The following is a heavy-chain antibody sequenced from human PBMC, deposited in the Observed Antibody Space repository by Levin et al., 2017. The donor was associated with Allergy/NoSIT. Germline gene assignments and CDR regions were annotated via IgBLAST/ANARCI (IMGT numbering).Heavy chain of an antibody. D-gene: IGHD3-22*01. J-gene: IGHJ5*01. CDR2: LWNDGSKT. Sequence: GGSLRLSCVASGFTFSDYGVNWVRQAPGKGLEWVALLWNDGSKTCYPDSVKGRFTISRDNSKNTLYLQMTSLRVEATAMYYCVRDADNSGHFRWFDSWGQGTLVTVSS. CDR1: GFTFSDYG. CDR3: VRDADNSGHFRWFDS. V-gene: IGHV3-33*01.